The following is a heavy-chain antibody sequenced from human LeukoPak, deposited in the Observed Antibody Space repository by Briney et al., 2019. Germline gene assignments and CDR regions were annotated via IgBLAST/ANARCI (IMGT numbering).Heavy chain of an antibody. CDR1: EFTFSHFD. CDR2: ISSAGTST. D-gene: IGHD3-10*02. CDR3: AELGITMIGGV. Sequence: PGGSLRLSCAASEFTFSHFDMTWVRQAPGKGLEWLSYISSAGTSTYFTDSVKGRFTISRDNAKNSLYLQMNSLRAEDTAVYYCAELGITMIGGVWGKGTTVTISS. V-gene: IGHV3-48*03. J-gene: IGHJ6*04.